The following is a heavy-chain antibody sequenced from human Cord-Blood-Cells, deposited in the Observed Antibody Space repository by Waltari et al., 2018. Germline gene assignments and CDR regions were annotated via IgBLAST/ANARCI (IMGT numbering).Heavy chain of an antibody. V-gene: IGHV4-34*01. CDR2: FNHSGST. Sequence: QVQLQQWGAGLLKPSETLSLTYAVYGGSFSGYYWSWIRQPPGKGLEWIGEFNHSGSTNYNPSLKSRVTISVDTSKNQFSLKLSSVTAADTAVYYCARGVSSSWYARYYFDYWGQGTLVTVSS. CDR1: GGSFSGYY. J-gene: IGHJ4*02. D-gene: IGHD6-13*01. CDR3: ARGVSSSWYARYYFDY.